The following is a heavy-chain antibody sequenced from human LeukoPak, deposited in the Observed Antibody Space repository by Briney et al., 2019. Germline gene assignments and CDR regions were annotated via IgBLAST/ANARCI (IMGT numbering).Heavy chain of an antibody. CDR1: GFTFSCYA. CDR2: VSGSGAGT. Sequence: GGSLRLSCAASGFTFSCYAMSWVRQAPGKGLEWVSGVSGSGAGTYYADSVKGRFTISRDNSKNMLYLQMNSLRAEDTAVYYCAKDYSTVTTSWPGDYWGQGTQVTVSS. J-gene: IGHJ4*02. D-gene: IGHD4-17*01. CDR3: AKDYSTVTTSWPGDY. V-gene: IGHV3-23*01.